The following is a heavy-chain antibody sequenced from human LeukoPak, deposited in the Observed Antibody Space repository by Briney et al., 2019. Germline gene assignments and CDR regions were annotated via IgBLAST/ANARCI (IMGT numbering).Heavy chain of an antibody. Sequence: PSETLSLTCAVYGGSFSGYYWSWIRQPPGKGLEWIGYIYYSGSTCYNPSLKSRVTISVDTSKNQFSLKLSSVTAADTAVYYCARERGQYQLYGMDVWGQGTTVTVSS. J-gene: IGHJ6*02. V-gene: IGHV4-34*09. CDR1: GGSFSGYY. D-gene: IGHD2-2*01. CDR2: IYYSGST. CDR3: ARERGQYQLYGMDV.